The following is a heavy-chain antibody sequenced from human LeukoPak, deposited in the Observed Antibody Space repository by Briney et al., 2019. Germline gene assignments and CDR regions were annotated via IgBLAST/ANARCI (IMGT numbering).Heavy chain of an antibody. Sequence: GGSLRLSCAASGFTFSSYWMHWVRQAPGKGLVWVSRINSDGSSTSYADSVKGRFTISRDNAKNTLYPQMNSLRAEDTAVYYCARDSEAGTLLYYFDYWGQGTLVTVSS. CDR2: INSDGSST. D-gene: IGHD6-19*01. CDR1: GFTFSSYW. CDR3: ARDSEAGTLLYYFDY. V-gene: IGHV3-74*01. J-gene: IGHJ4*02.